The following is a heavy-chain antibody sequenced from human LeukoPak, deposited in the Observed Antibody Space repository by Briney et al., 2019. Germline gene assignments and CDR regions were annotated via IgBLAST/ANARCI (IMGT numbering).Heavy chain of an antibody. Sequence: SETLSLTCAVYGGSFSGYYWSWIRHPPGKGLEWIGEINHSGSTNYNPSLKSRVTTSVDMSKNQFSLRLRPVTAADTAVYYCARIFIRNGYSSYFDCWGQGTLVTVSS. D-gene: IGHD5-18*01. V-gene: IGHV4-34*01. CDR2: INHSGST. CDR3: ARIFIRNGYSSYFDC. J-gene: IGHJ4*02. CDR1: GGSFSGYY.